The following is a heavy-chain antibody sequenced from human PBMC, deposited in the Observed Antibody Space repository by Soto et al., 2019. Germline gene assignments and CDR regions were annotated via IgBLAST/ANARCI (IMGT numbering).Heavy chain of an antibody. CDR1: GGSISSSNW. J-gene: IGHJ4*02. D-gene: IGHD6-19*01. V-gene: IGHV4-4*02. CDR2: IYHSGST. CDR3: ARRGRYSSGWYYFDY. Sequence: QVQLQESGPGLVKPSGTLSLSCAVSGGSISSSNWWSWVRQPPGKGLEWIGEIYHSGSTNYNPSLKSRVTISVDKSKNQFSLKLSSVTAADTAVYYCARRGRYSSGWYYFDYWGQGTLVTVSS.